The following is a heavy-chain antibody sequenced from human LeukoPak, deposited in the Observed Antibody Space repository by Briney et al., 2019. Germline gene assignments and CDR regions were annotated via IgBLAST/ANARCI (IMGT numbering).Heavy chain of an antibody. V-gene: IGHV1-18*01. CDR1: VYTFTSYG. Sequence: GASVTLSLTASVYTFTSYGISWVRQAPGQRREWLGWISAYNCNTNYAQKLQGRVTMTTDTSTSTAYMWLRSLRSDDTAVCYCARVTQRRRYFYSYYVMDVWGEGTTVTVSS. J-gene: IGHJ6*04. D-gene: IGHD6-25*01. CDR2: ISAYNCNT. CDR3: ARVTQRRRYFYSYYVMDV.